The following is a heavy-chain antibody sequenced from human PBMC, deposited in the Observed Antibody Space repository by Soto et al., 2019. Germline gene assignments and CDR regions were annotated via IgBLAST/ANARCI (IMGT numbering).Heavy chain of an antibody. CDR3: ARDSSSWTTGLLDY. V-gene: IGHV4-30-4*01. Sequence: QVQLQESGPGLVKPSQTLSLTCTVSGGSISSRGYHWSWIRQPPGKGLEWIGCIYYSGSTYYNPSLKSRVTMPLDTSNNQIAVKLSSVTAADTAVYYCARDSSSWTTGLLDYWGQGTLVTVSS. CDR1: GGSISSRGYH. D-gene: IGHD6-13*01. CDR2: IYYSGST. J-gene: IGHJ4*02.